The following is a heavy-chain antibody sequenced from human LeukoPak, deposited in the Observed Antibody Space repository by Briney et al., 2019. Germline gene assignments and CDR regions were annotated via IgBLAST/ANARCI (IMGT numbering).Heavy chain of an antibody. D-gene: IGHD5-18*01. Sequence: ASVKVSCKASGGTFSSYAISWVRQAPGQGLEWMGRIIPILGIANYAQKFQGRVTITADKSASTAYMELSSLRSEDTAVYYCARGSDTAMDLFDYWGQGTLVTVSS. J-gene: IGHJ4*02. CDR2: IIPILGIA. CDR1: GGTFSSYA. CDR3: ARGSDTAMDLFDY. V-gene: IGHV1-69*04.